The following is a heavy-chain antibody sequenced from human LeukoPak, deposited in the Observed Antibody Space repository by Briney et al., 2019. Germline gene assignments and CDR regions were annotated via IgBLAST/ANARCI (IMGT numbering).Heavy chain of an antibody. D-gene: IGHD4-17*01. V-gene: IGHV3-7*01. CDR1: GFTFSNSW. CDR2: IKPDGSEM. CDR3: VGRTIDYGDFLFDY. Sequence: GGSLRLSCAASGFTFSNSWMSWARQAPGKGLECVAKIKPDGSEMYYVDSVKGRFTISRDNAKNSLFLQMNSLRAEDTAVYYCVGRTIDYGDFLFDYWGQGTLVTVSS. J-gene: IGHJ4*02.